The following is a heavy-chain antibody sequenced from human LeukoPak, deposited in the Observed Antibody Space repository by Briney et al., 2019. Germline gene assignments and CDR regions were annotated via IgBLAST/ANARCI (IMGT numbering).Heavy chain of an antibody. CDR2: ISSSSSYI. V-gene: IGHV3-21*01. CDR1: GFTFSSYS. D-gene: IGHD6-13*01. CDR3: AREGIAAAGTGGDY. J-gene: IGHJ4*02. Sequence: GGSQRLSCAASGFTFSSYSMNWVRQAPGKGLEWVSSISSSSSYIYYADSVKGRFTISRDNAKNSLYLQMNSLRAEDTAVYYCAREGIAAAGTGGDYWGQGTLVTVSS.